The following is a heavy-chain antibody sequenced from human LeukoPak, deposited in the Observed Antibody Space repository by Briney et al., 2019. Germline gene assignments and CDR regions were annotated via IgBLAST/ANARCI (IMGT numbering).Heavy chain of an antibody. J-gene: IGHJ6*02. V-gene: IGHV3-48*03. Sequence: GGSLRLSCAASGFTFSSYEMNWVRQAPGKGLEWVSYISSSGSTIYYADPVKGRFTISRDSAKNSLYLQMNSLRAEDTAVYYCATSSPVWFGEFAYYYYGMDVWGQGTTVTVSS. CDR3: ATSSPVWFGEFAYYYYGMDV. D-gene: IGHD3-10*01. CDR2: ISSSGSTI. CDR1: GFTFSSYE.